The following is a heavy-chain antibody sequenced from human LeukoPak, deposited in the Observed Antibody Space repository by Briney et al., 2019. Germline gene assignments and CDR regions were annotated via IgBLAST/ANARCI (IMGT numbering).Heavy chain of an antibody. CDR2: IYHSGST. D-gene: IGHD1-26*01. J-gene: IGHJ6*02. V-gene: IGHV4-30-2*01. CDR3: ARSGNVDTMPPPYYYYYGMDV. Sequence: SQTLSLTCAVSGGSISSGGYSWSWIRQPPGKGLEWIGYIYHSGSTYYNLSLKSRVTISVDTSKNQFSLKLSSVTAADTAVYYCARSGNVDTMPPPYYYYYGMDVWGQGTTVTVSS. CDR1: GGSISSGGYS.